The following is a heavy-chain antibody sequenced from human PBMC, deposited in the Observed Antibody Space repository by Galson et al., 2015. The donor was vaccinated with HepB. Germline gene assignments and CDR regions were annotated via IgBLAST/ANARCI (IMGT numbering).Heavy chain of an antibody. V-gene: IGHV4-59*08. CDR2: IYYSGSS. Sequence: ETLSLTCTVSGGSISSHYWSWIRQPPGKGLEWVGYIYYSGSSNQNPSLKSRVTISVDMSKTQFSLKLSSVTAADTAVYYCARLSSYYYDSSAYYQGGYFDLWGRGALVTVSS. D-gene: IGHD3-22*01. J-gene: IGHJ2*01. CDR3: ARLSSYYYDSSAYYQGGYFDL. CDR1: GGSISSHY.